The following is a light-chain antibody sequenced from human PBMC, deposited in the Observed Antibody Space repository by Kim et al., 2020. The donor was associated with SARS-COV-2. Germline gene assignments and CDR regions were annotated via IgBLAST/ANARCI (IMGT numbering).Light chain of an antibody. CDR3: EQYGISPRT. J-gene: IGKJ1*01. V-gene: IGKV3-20*01. CDR1: QSVNNNY. CDR2: GAS. Sequence: EGVLTQSPGTLSLSPGERATLSCRASQSVNNNYLAWYQQKPGQAPRLLIYGASSRATVIPDRFSGGGSGTDFTLTISRLEPEDFAVYYCEQYGISPRTFGQGTKVDIK.